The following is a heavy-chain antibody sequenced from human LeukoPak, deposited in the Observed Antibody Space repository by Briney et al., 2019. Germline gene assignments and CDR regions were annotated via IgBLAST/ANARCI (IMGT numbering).Heavy chain of an antibody. V-gene: IGHV3-30*02. D-gene: IGHD6-13*01. CDR2: MRYDGSNK. Sequence: GGSLRLSCAASGFTFSTYDMHWVRQAPGKGLEWVASMRYDGSNKYYADSAKGRFTVSRDNSKNTLYLQMNSVRAEDTAVYYCAKRPAGGFYYSSMDVWGKGTTVTVSS. J-gene: IGHJ6*03. CDR1: GFTFSTYD. CDR3: AKRPAGGFYYSSMDV.